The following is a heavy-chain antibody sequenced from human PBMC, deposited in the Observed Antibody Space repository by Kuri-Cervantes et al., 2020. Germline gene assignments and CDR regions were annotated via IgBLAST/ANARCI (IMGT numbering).Heavy chain of an antibody. CDR1: GYTFTSYY. Sequence: ASVKVSCKASGYTFTSYYMHWVRQAPGQGLEWMGIINPSGGSTSYAQKLQGRVTMTTDTSTSTAYMELRSLRSDDTAAYYCARENPPRYCSGGSCYKPYYYGMDVWGQGTTVTVSS. D-gene: IGHD2-15*01. J-gene: IGHJ6*02. CDR2: INPSGGST. V-gene: IGHV1-46*01. CDR3: ARENPPRYCSGGSCYKPYYYGMDV.